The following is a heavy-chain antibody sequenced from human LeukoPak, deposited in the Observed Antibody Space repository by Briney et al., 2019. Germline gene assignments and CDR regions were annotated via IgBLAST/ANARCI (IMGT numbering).Heavy chain of an antibody. J-gene: IGHJ4*02. CDR2: ISAYNGNT. CDR1: GYTFTSYG. D-gene: IGHD2-2*01. Sequence: ASVKVSCKASGYTFTSYGISWVRQAPGQGLEWMGWISAYNGNTNYAQKLQGRVTMTTDTSTSTAYMELRSLRSDDTAVHYCAGGYCSSTSCSEFDYWGQGTLVTVSS. CDR3: AGGYCSSTSCSEFDY. V-gene: IGHV1-18*01.